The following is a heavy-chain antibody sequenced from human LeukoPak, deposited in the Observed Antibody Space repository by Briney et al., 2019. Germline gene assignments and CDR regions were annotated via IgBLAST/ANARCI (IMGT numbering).Heavy chain of an antibody. CDR2: INHSGST. CDR1: GVSFVGYY. D-gene: IGHD2-2*01. J-gene: IGHJ5*02. Sequence: PSETLSLTCAAYGVSFVGYYWSWIRQPPGKGLEWIGEINHSGSTNYNPSLKSRVTISVDTSKNQFSLKLTSVTAADTAPYNCALRGVSYCSSTSCYAVNDWFDPWGQGTLVTVSS. V-gene: IGHV4-34*01. CDR3: ALRGVSYCSSTSCYAVNDWFDP.